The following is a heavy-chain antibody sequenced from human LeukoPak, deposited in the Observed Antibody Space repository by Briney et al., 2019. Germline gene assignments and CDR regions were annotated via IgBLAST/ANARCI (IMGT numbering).Heavy chain of an antibody. CDR2: IYSGGST. D-gene: IGHD2-21*02. J-gene: IGHJ4*02. Sequence: GGSLRLSCAASGFTVSSNYMSWVRQAPGKGLEWVSVIYSGGSTYYADSVKGRFTISRDNSKNTLYLQMNSLRAEDTAVYYCAKDTEVVTPYYFDYWGQGTLVTVSS. V-gene: IGHV3-66*01. CDR1: GFTVSSNY. CDR3: AKDTEVVTPYYFDY.